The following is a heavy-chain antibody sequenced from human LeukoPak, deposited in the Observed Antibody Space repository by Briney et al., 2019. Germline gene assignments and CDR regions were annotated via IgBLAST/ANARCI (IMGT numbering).Heavy chain of an antibody. D-gene: IGHD6-19*01. J-gene: IGHJ5*02. V-gene: IGHV1-18*01. Sequence: ASVKDSCKASGYTFSNSGVSWLRQAPGQGLEWMGWISAYNGNTNYAQKFQDRVAMTTDTPTNTAYMELRSLRSDDTAVYYCAKSIKVALSGAYFDPWGQGTLVTVSS. CDR1: GYTFSNSG. CDR3: AKSIKVALSGAYFDP. CDR2: ISAYNGNT.